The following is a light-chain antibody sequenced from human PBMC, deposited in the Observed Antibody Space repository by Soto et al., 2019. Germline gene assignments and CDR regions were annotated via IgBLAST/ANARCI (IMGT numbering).Light chain of an antibody. V-gene: IGKV3-20*01. CDR3: QQYGSSPVT. J-gene: IGKJ1*01. Sequence: EIAMTQSPVTMSVSPGERSTLSCMASQSVSSSLALYQQKPGQAPRFLIYGAFSRATGIPDRFSGSGSGTDFTLTISRLEPEDFAVYYCQQYGSSPVTFGQGTKVDIK. CDR1: QSVSSS. CDR2: GAF.